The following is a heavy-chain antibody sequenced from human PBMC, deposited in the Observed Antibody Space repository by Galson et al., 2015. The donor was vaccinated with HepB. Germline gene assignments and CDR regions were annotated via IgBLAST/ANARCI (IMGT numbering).Heavy chain of an antibody. V-gene: IGHV3-74*03. CDR3: EREGHGGYGIYYAMDV. CDR2: IKSDGSST. CDR1: GFTFSSYW. Sequence: SLRLSCAASGFTFSSYWMHWVRQAPGKGLVWVSRIKSDGSSTMYADSAKGRFTISRDNAKNTVYLQMNSLRADDTAVYYCEREGHGGYGIYYAMDVWGQGTTVTVSS. J-gene: IGHJ6*02. D-gene: IGHD5-12*01.